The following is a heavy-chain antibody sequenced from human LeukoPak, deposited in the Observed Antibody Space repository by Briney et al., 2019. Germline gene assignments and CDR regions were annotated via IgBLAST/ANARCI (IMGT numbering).Heavy chain of an antibody. Sequence: SETLSLTCTVSGGSISSYYWSWIRQPPGKGLEWIGYIYYSGSTNYNPSLKSRVTISVDTSKNQFSLKLSSVTAADTAVYYCAREPPGWFGELTFDYWGQGTLVTVSS. CDR2: IYYSGST. CDR3: AREPPGWFGELTFDY. D-gene: IGHD3-10*01. J-gene: IGHJ4*02. V-gene: IGHV4-59*13. CDR1: GGSISSYY.